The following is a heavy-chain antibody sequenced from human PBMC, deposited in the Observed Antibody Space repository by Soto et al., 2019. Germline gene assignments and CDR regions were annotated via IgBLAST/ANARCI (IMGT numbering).Heavy chain of an antibody. J-gene: IGHJ6*02. V-gene: IGHV3-30*18. CDR2: MSYDGSNK. D-gene: IGHD2-2*01. CDR3: AKDLEGYCTTTSCYTYFGLDV. CDR1: GFTFSSYV. Sequence: GGSLRLSCAASGFTFSSYVMHWVRQAPGKGLEWVAVMSYDGSNKYYADSVKGRFTISRDNSKHTLYLQMNSLRPEDTAVYYCAKDLEGYCTTTSCYTYFGLDVWGQGTTVTVSS.